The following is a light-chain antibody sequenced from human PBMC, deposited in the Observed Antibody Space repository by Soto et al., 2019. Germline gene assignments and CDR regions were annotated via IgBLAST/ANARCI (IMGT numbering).Light chain of an antibody. CDR3: QSYDNSLNHVV. Sequence: QSVLTQPPSVSGAPGQRVTIPCTGSSSNIGSFYDVHWYQQLPGTVPKLLIYSDNHRPSGVPDRFSGSKSGTAASLAITGLQAEDEDDYYCQSYDNSLNHVVFGGGTKLTVL. CDR2: SDN. J-gene: IGLJ2*01. V-gene: IGLV1-40*01. CDR1: SSNIGSFYD.